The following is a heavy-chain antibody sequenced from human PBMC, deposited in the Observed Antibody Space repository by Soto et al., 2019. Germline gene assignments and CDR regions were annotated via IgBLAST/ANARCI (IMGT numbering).Heavy chain of an antibody. V-gene: IGHV3-23*01. D-gene: IGHD2-2*01. CDR2: ISGSGGST. J-gene: IGHJ4*02. CDR1: GFTFSSYA. Sequence: GGSLRLSCAASGFTFSSYAMSWVRQAPGKGLEWVSAISGSGGSTYYADSVKGRFTISRDNSKNTLYLQMNSLRAGDTAVYYCAKGPRAVVPAAQLFDYWGQGTLVTVSS. CDR3: AKGPRAVVPAAQLFDY.